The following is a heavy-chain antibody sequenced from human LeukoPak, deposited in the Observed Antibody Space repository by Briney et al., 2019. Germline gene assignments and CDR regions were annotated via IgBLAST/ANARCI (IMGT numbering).Heavy chain of an antibody. J-gene: IGHJ6*02. Sequence: GGSLRLSCAASGFTFSSYSMNWVRQAPGKGLEWVSSISSSSSYIYYADSVKGRFTISRDNAKNSLYLQMNSLRAEDTAVYYCAKPVYYYYYYGMDVWGQGTTVSVPS. CDR3: AKPVYYYYYYGMDV. CDR2: ISSSSSYI. D-gene: IGHD1-14*01. V-gene: IGHV3-21*04. CDR1: GFTFSSYS.